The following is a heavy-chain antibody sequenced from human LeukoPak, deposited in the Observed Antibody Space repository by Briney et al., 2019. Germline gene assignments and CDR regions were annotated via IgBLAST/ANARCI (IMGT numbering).Heavy chain of an antibody. Sequence: SQTLSLTCTVSGGSVSSGSYYWSWIRQPAGRGLEWIGRIYTGGNINYNPSLKRRVTISLDTSKNQFSLRLRSVTAADTAVYYCARVTSGYYTADAFDIWATGQWSPSLQ. D-gene: IGHD3-3*01. CDR2: IYTGGNI. V-gene: IGHV4-61*02. CDR3: ARVTSGYYTADAFDI. CDR1: GGSVSSGSYY. J-gene: IGHJ3*02.